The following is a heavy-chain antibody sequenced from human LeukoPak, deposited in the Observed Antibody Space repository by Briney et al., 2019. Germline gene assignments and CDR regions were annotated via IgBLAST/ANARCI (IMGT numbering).Heavy chain of an antibody. V-gene: IGHV4-4*02. CDR2: IYYSGNT. CDR3: ARGGWSLDY. D-gene: IGHD6-19*01. CDR1: GTSISRTNW. Sequence: PSETLSLTCAVSGTSISRTNWWSWVRQTPGKGLEWIGEIYYSGNTNYNPSLKSRLTISVDTSKNQFSLKLTSVSAADTAVYYCARGGWSLDYWGQGTLVTVSS. J-gene: IGHJ4*02.